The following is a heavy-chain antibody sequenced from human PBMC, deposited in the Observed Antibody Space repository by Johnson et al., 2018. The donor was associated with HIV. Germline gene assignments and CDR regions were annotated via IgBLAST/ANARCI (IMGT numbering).Heavy chain of an antibody. D-gene: IGHD3-22*01. Sequence: VQLVESGGGLVQPGGSLRLSCAASGFTFSSYAMSWVCQAPGKGLEWVSAISGSGGSTYYADSVKGRFTISRDNSKNTLYLQMNSLRAEDTAVYYCARCYDSSAYYYVGAFDIWGQGTMVTVSS. V-gene: IGHV3-23*04. CDR2: ISGSGGST. J-gene: IGHJ3*02. CDR3: ARCYDSSAYYYVGAFDI. CDR1: GFTFSSYA.